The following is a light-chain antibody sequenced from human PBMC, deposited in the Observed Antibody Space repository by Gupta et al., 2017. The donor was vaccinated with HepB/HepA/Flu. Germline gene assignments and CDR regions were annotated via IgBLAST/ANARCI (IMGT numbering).Light chain of an antibody. CDR2: QAS. V-gene: IGKV1-5*03. CDR1: QYINSW. Sequence: DIQMTQSPSILSASVGDRVTITCRASQYINSWLAWYQQKPGKAPKLLIYQASSLESGVPSRFSGSGSGTEFTLTISSLQPDDFATYYCQQYRTYSRSFGQGTKLEIK. J-gene: IGKJ2*04. CDR3: QQYRTYSRS.